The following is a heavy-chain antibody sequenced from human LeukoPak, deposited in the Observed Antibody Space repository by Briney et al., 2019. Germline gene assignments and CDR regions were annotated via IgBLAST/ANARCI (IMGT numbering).Heavy chain of an antibody. J-gene: IGHJ6*03. CDR1: GFTFSNAG. V-gene: IGHV3-30*02. Sequence: GGSLRLSCTASGFTFSNAGMNWVRQAPGKGLEWVAFIRYDGSNKYYADSVKGRFTISRDNAKNSLYLQMNSLRAEDTAVYYCAREVRRAHSMDVWGKGTTVTISS. D-gene: IGHD4-23*01. CDR3: AREVRRAHSMDV. CDR2: IRYDGSNK.